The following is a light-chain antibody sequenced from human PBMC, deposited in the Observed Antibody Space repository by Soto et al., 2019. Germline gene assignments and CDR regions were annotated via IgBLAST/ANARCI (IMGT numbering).Light chain of an antibody. CDR1: SSNIGAGYD. V-gene: IGLV1-40*01. CDR2: GNS. CDR3: QCYDSSRSGYV. J-gene: IGLJ1*01. Sequence: QSVLTQPPSVSGAPGQRVTISCTGSSSNIGAGYDVHWYQQLPGTAPKLLIYGNSNRPSGVPDRFSGSKSGSSASLAITGLQAEDEADYYCQCYDSSRSGYVFGTGTQLTVL.